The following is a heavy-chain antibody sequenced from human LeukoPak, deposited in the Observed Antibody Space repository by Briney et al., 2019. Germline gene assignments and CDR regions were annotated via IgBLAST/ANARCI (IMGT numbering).Heavy chain of an antibody. D-gene: IGHD1/OR15-1a*01. CDR1: GGSISSGGYS. J-gene: IGHJ4*02. CDR3: ASQLGGTTFH. CDR2: IYHSGST. V-gene: IGHV4-30-2*02. Sequence: PSETLSLTCAVSGGSISSGGYSWSWIRQPPGKGLEWIGYIYHSGSTYYNPSLKSRVTISVDRSKNQFSLRLNSVTAAETAVYYCASQLGGTTFHWGQGTLVTVSS.